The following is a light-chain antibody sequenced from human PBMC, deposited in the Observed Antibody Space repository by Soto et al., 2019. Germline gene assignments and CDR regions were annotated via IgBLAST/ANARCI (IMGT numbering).Light chain of an antibody. Sequence: DIQMTQSPSSLSASVGDRVTITCRASQTISTYLNWYQQKPGKPPKVLIYGASSLQSGVPSRFSGSGSGTHFTLTISSLQPEDFATYYCQQSYNAPPWTFGQGTKVDI. V-gene: IGKV1-39*01. J-gene: IGKJ1*01. CDR1: QTISTY. CDR3: QQSYNAPPWT. CDR2: GAS.